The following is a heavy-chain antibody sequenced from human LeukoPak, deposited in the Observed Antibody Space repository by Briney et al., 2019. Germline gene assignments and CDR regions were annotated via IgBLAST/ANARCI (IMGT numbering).Heavy chain of an antibody. J-gene: IGHJ4*02. CDR3: ARSDDSSGYYYDY. CDR2: IYYSGST. D-gene: IGHD3-22*01. V-gene: IGHV4-31*02. CDR1: GFTFSSYA. Sequence: LRLSCAASGFTFSSYAMSWIRQHPGKGLEWIGYIYYSGSTYYNPSLKSRVTISVDTSKNQFSLKLSSVTAADTAVYYCARSDDSSGYYYDYWGQGTLVTVSS.